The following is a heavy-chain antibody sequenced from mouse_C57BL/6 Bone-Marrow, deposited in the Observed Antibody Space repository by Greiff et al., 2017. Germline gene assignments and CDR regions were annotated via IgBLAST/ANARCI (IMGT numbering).Heavy chain of an antibody. V-gene: IGHV1-62-2*01. Sequence: VQLQQSGAELVKPGASVKLSCKASGYTFTEYTIHWVKQRSGQGLEWIGWFYPGSGSIKYNEKFKDKATLTADKSSSTVYMELSRLTSEDSAVYFCARHEEEDYDYCNYLAWFAYWGQGTLVTVSA. CDR1: GYTFTEYT. CDR2: FYPGSGSI. J-gene: IGHJ3*01. CDR3: ARHEEEDYDYCNYLAWFAY. D-gene: IGHD2-1*01.